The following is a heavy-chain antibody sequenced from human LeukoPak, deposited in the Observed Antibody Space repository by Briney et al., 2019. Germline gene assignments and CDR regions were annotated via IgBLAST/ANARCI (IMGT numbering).Heavy chain of an antibody. J-gene: IGHJ4*02. CDR1: GYSISSGYY. D-gene: IGHD1-14*01. V-gene: IGHV4-38-2*02. CDR3: ARDSWPEVVRFDF. Sequence: SETLSLTCTVSGYSISSGYYWGWIRQPPGKGLEWIGNIIHSGNTDYNPSLKSRVTISVDTSKNQFSLKLSSVTAADTAEYYCARDSWPEVVRFDFWGQGTLVTVSS. CDR2: IIHSGNT.